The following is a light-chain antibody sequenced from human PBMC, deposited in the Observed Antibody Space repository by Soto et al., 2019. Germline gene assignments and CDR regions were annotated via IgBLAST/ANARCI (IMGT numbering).Light chain of an antibody. J-gene: IGKJ2*01. CDR1: QTIGSW. V-gene: IGKV1-5*03. CDR3: QEYKSYSPYT. CDR2: RAS. Sequence: DTQLTQFPSTLSASIGERVTITCRATQTIGSWWAWYQKKPGKAPKLLIYRASSLETGVPSRFSGSGSGTEFTLAISSLQPDDFASYYCQEYKSYSPYTFGQGTRLEIK.